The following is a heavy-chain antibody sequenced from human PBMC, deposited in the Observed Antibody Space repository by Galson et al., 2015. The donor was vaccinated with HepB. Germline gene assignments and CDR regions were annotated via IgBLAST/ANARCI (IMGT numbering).Heavy chain of an antibody. CDR1: GYTFTDYY. J-gene: IGHJ2*01. CDR2: IGPKTGGT. V-gene: IGHV1-2*02. D-gene: IGHD6-19*01. Sequence: SVKVSCKASGYTFTDYYIHWVRHAPGHGLEWMGWIGPKTGGTTYAQNFQGRVTMTMDTAISTVYMELSRLRSGDTAIYFCARDPSGAGTVWYFDLWGRGTLVTVSS. CDR3: ARDPSGAGTVWYFDL.